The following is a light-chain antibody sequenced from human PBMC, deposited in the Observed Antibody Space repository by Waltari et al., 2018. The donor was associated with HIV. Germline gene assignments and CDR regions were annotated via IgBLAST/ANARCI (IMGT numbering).Light chain of an antibody. J-gene: IGLJ3*02. V-gene: IGLV1-47*01. CDR1: NFNIGRNL. Sequence: QSVLTQPPSASGTPGQRVTISCSGSNFNIGRNLVYWYQQFPGSAPKLLISTNSQRPSGVPDRVSGAKSCTSASLAISGLRSEDEADYYCAVWDDSLTGRVFGGGTKLTVL. CDR2: TNS. CDR3: AVWDDSLTGRV.